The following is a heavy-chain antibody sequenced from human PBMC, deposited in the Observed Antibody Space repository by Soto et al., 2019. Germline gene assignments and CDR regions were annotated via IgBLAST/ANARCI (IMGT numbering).Heavy chain of an antibody. CDR1: GGSFSCYY. J-gene: IGHJ6*03. D-gene: IGHD5-18*01. Sequence: PSETLSLTCAVYGGSFSCYYWSWIRQPPGKGLEWIGEINHSGSTNYNPSLKSRVTISVDTSKNQFSLKLSSVTAADTAVYYCARGGNGYYYYYYYMDVWGKGTTVTVSS. V-gene: IGHV4-34*01. CDR2: INHSGST. CDR3: ARGGNGYYYYYYYMDV.